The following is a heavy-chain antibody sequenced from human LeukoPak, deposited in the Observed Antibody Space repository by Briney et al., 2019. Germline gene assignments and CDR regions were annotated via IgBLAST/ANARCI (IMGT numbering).Heavy chain of an antibody. J-gene: IGHJ4*02. CDR3: AREDIVATIDLDY. Sequence: GGSLRLSCAASGFTFSSYSMNWVRQAPGKGLEWVSSISSSSSYIYYADSVKGRFTISRDNAKNSLYLQMSSLRAEDTAVYYCAREDIVATIDLDYWGQGTLVTVSS. CDR2: ISSSSSYI. V-gene: IGHV3-21*01. CDR1: GFTFSSYS. D-gene: IGHD5-12*01.